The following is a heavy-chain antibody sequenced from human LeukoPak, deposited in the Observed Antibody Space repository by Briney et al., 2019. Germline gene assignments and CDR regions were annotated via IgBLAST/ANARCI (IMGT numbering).Heavy chain of an antibody. CDR1: GGSISTSSYY. CDR3: ASRTRFGELRFDY. CDR2: IYYTGSS. V-gene: IGHV4-39*01. Sequence: SETLSLTCTVSGGSISTSSYYWGWIRQPPGKGLEWIGSIYYTGSSYYNPSLNSRVTVSVDTSKNQFSLKLSSVTAADTAMYYCASRTRFGELRFDYWGQGTLVTVSS. D-gene: IGHD3-10*01. J-gene: IGHJ4*02.